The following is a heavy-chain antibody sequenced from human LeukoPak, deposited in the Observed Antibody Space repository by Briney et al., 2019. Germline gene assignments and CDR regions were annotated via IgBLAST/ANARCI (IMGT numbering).Heavy chain of an antibody. Sequence: SETLSLTCAVYGGSFSGYYWSWIRQPPGKGLEWFGEINHSGSTNYNPSLKSRVTISVDTSKNQFSLKLSSVTAADTAVYYCARVRSRSRYFDYWGQGTLVTVSS. CDR1: GGSFSGYY. D-gene: IGHD2-2*01. CDR3: ARVRSRSRYFDY. V-gene: IGHV4-34*01. CDR2: INHSGST. J-gene: IGHJ4*02.